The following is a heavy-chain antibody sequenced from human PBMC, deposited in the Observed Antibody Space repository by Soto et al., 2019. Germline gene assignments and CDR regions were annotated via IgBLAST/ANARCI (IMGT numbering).Heavy chain of an antibody. V-gene: IGHV4-59*01. CDR3: ACFLAGYSSSWLDY. CDR2: IYYSGST. CDR1: GGSISSYY. Sequence: PSETLSLTCTVSGGSISSYYWSWIRQPPGKGLEWIGYIYYSGSTNYNPSLKSRVTISVDTSKNQFSLKLSSVTAADTAVYYCACFLAGYSSSWLDYWGQGTLVTVSS. J-gene: IGHJ4*02. D-gene: IGHD6-13*01.